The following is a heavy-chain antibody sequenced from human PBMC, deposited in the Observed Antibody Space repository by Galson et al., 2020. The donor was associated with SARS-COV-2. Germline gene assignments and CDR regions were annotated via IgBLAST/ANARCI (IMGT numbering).Heavy chain of an antibody. CDR3: ARDPTGGNGYFDY. CDR1: GFTFSSYG. J-gene: IGHJ4*02. V-gene: IGHV3-33*01. D-gene: IGHD3-16*01. CDR2: IWYDGSNK. Sequence: GESLKISCAASGFTFSSYGMHWVRQAPGKGLEWVAVIWYDGSNKYYADSVKGRFTISRDKAKNTLYLQMNSLRAEDTAVYNCARDPTGGNGYFDYWGQGTLVTVSS.